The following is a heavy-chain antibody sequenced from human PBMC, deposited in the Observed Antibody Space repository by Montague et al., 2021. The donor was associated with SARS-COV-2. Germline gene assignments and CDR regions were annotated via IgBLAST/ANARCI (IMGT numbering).Heavy chain of an antibody. CDR3: AKGYFHWCYDRSWDYGMDV. Sequence: SLRLSCAASGFTFDDYAMRWVRQAPGKGLDWVSGINWNSGRLYYADYVKGRFTISRDNAKNSLYLQMNSLRAEDTALYYCAKGYFHWCYDRSWDYGMDVWGQGTTVTVSS. CDR2: INWNSGRL. V-gene: IGHV3-9*01. D-gene: IGHD4/OR15-4a*01. CDR1: GFTFDDYA. J-gene: IGHJ6*02.